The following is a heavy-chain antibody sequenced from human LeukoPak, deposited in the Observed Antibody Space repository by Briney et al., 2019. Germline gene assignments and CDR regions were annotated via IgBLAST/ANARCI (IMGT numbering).Heavy chain of an antibody. CDR1: GFTFSRFG. CDR2: ITESGGST. CDR3: AKDHSSTWYIDY. D-gene: IGHD6-13*01. J-gene: IGHJ4*02. Sequence: GGSLRLSCAASGFTFSRFGMSWVRQAPGKGLEWVSAITESGGSTYYADSVNGRFSISRDNSKNTLYLQMNSLRAEDTAVYYCAKDHSSTWYIDYWGQGTLVTVS. V-gene: IGHV3-23*01.